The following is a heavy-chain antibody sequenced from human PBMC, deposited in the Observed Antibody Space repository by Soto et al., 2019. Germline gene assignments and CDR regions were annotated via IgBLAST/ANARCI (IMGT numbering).Heavy chain of an antibody. CDR1: GFTFSSYG. D-gene: IGHD6-19*01. CDR2: ISYDGSNK. J-gene: IGHJ4*02. Sequence: LRLSCAASGFTFSSYGMHWVRQAPGKGLEWVAVISYDGSNKYYADSVKGRFTISRDNSKNTLYLQMNSLRAEDTAVYYCATHKGGYSSGWYGDYFDYWGQGTLVTVSS. CDR3: ATHKGGYSSGWYGDYFDY. V-gene: IGHV3-30*03.